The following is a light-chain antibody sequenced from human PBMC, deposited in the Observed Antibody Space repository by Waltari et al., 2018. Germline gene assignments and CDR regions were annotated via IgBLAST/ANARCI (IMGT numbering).Light chain of an antibody. CDR3: AAWDDIVSGPV. J-gene: IGLJ2*01. Sequence: QSVLTQPPSASGTPGQRVTNSCSGSGSNIDPNYVYWYQQLPGTAPRVLINRNDQRPSGVPDRFSGSKSGASASLAISGLRSEDEAEYYCAAWDDIVSGPVFGGGTKLTVL. CDR1: GSNIDPNY. V-gene: IGLV1-47*01. CDR2: RND.